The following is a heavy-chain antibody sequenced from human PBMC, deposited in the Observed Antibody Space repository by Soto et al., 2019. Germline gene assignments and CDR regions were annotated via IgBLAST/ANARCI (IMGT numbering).Heavy chain of an antibody. CDR3: ARGGQPGYYYGMDV. V-gene: IGHV4-30-4*01. CDR2: IYYSGST. CDR1: GGSISSGDCY. J-gene: IGHJ6*02. D-gene: IGHD3-10*01. Sequence: SETLALTCTVSGGSISSGDCYWSWIRQPPGKGLEWIGYIYYSGSTYYNPSLKSRVTISVDTSKNQFSLKLSSVTAADTAVYYCARGGQPGYYYGMDVWGQGTTVTVSS.